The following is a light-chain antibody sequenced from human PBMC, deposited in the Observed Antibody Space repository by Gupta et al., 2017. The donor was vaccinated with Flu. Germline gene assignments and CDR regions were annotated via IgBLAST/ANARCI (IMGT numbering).Light chain of an antibody. Sequence: GDRVTITCRASQAISTYLNWYQHKPGEAPKLLIYATSRLQSGVPSRFSGRGSGSAFTLTISSLQTEDSATYYCQQSHNFPRTFGQGTKVEIK. V-gene: IGKV1-39*01. CDR2: ATS. CDR3: QQSHNFPRT. CDR1: QAISTY. J-gene: IGKJ1*01.